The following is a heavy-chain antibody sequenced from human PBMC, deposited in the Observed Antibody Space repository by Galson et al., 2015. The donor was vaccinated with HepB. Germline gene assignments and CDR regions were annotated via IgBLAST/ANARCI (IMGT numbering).Heavy chain of an antibody. J-gene: IGHJ4*02. CDR1: GFTFSSYA. D-gene: IGHD2-15*01. V-gene: IGHV3-23*01. CDR2: ISGSGGST. Sequence: SLRLSCAASGFTFSSYAMRWVRQAPGKGLEWVSAISGSGGSTYYADSVKGRFTISRDNSKNTLYLQMNSLRAEDTAVYYCAKEVGGYCSGGSCGNLDYWGQGTLVTVSS. CDR3: AKEVGGYCSGGSCGNLDY.